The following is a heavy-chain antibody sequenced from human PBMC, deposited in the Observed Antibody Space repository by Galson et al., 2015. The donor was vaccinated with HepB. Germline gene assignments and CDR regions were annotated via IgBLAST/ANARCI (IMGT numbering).Heavy chain of an antibody. V-gene: IGHV1-18*01. CDR2: ISGYNGNR. CDR3: VRDLSMVARCGGY. CDR1: GYTFINYG. D-gene: IGHD3-10*01. Sequence: SVKVSCKASGYTFINYGINWVRQAPGQGLEWMGWISGYNGNRNYAQKFQGRVTMTTDTSTSTAYMEVRSLRSDDTAVYYCVRDLSMVARCGGYWGQGTLVTVSS. J-gene: IGHJ4*02.